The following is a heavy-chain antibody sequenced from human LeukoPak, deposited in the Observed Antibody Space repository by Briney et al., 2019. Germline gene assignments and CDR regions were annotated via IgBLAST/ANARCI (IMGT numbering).Heavy chain of an antibody. CDR2: TYYRSKWYN. D-gene: IGHD3-22*01. CDR3: AREFDSSGYPFDY. Sequence: SQTLSLTCAISGDSVSSNSAAWNWIRQSPLRGLEWLGRTYYRSKWYNDYAVSVKSRITINPDTSKNQFSLQLNSVTPEDTAVYYCAREFDSSGYPFDYWGQGTLVTVSS. J-gene: IGHJ4*02. V-gene: IGHV6-1*01. CDR1: GDSVSSNSAA.